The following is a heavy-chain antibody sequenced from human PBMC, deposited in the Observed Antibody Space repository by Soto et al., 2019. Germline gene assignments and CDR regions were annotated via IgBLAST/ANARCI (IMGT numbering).Heavy chain of an antibody. CDR3: MRGGWGDSPIDY. J-gene: IGHJ4*02. CDR2: IFYTGST. V-gene: IGHV4-31*03. D-gene: IGHD1-26*01. CDR1: GGSINYGCCH. Sequence: SETLSLTCTVSGGSINYGCCHWSWLPQHPGKGLEFIGYIFYTGSTYYNPSLETRVTMPADTSNNEVSLRLNSLTAADTAVYYCMRGGWGDSPIDYWGQGTQVTVSS.